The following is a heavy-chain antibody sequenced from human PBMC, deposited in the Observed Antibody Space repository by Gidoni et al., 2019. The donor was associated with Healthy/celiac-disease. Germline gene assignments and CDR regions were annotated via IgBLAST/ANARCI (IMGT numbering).Heavy chain of an antibody. D-gene: IGHD2-15*01. CDR3: ARGGRRYFDY. CDR2: IYYSGST. J-gene: IGHJ4*02. CDR1: GGSISSYY. Sequence: QVQLQESGPGLVKPSETLSLTCTVSGGSISSYYWSWIRQPPGKGLEWLGYIYYSGSTNYNPSLKSRVTISVDTSKNQFSLKLSSVTAADTAVYYCARGGRRYFDYWGQGTLVTVSS. V-gene: IGHV4-59*01.